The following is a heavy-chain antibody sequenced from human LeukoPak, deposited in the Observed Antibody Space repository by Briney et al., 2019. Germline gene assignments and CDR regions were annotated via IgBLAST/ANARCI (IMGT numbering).Heavy chain of an antibody. D-gene: IGHD6-19*01. J-gene: IGHJ5*02. CDR3: ARVAGWHWFDP. Sequence: GGSLRLSCAASGFFFNTNAMSWVRQAPGMGLEWVAAIGNSDETYYADAVKGRFTISRDNSKNTVYLQMNNMRVDDTAVYYCARVAGWHWFDPWGQGTLVTVSS. V-gene: IGHV3-23*01. CDR1: GFFFNTNA. CDR2: IGNSDET.